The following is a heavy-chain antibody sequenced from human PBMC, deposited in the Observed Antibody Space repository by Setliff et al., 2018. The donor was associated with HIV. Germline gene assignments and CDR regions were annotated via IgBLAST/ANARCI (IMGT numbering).Heavy chain of an antibody. V-gene: IGHV4-4*09. CDR2: IYTSGST. D-gene: IGHD3-22*01. J-gene: IGHJ4*02. CDR1: GDSISNYY. Sequence: SETLSLTCTVSGDSISNYYWSWVRQPPGKGMEWIGYIYTSGSTNYNPSLKSRVTISVDTSKNQFSLKLSSVTAADTAVYYCARGLSFYDPGGFDYWGQGTLVTVSS. CDR3: ARGLSFYDPGGFDY.